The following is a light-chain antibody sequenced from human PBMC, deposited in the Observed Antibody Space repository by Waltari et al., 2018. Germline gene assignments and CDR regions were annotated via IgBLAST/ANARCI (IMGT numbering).Light chain of an antibody. CDR1: QNLHKY. J-gene: IGKJ4*01. Sequence: EVVLTQSPASLSSSPGERVTLSCRASQNLHKYLAWYQQKPGQAPRLLIYDASNRATGIPDRFSGSGSGTDFTLSIDSLEPEDFAVYFCQQRSNWPPLTFGGGTKVEIK. CDR2: DAS. V-gene: IGKV3-11*01. CDR3: QQRSNWPPLT.